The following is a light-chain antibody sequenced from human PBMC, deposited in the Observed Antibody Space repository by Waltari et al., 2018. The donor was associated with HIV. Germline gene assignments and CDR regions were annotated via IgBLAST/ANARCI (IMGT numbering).Light chain of an antibody. CDR1: QSVSSN. J-gene: IGKJ1*01. CDR3: QQYNNWPPAWT. CDR2: GAS. Sequence: EIVMTQSPATLSVSPGERATLSCSASQSVSSNLAWYQQKPGQAPRLLIYGASTRATGIPARFSGSGSVTEFTVTISSLQSEDFAVYYCQQYNNWPPAWTFGQGTKVEIK. V-gene: IGKV3-15*01.